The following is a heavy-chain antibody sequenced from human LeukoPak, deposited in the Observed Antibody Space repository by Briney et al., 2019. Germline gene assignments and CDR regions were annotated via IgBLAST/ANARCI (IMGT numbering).Heavy chain of an antibody. Sequence: SVKVSCKDSGDSFSTYAINCVRQAPGQGLEWVGGTIPIFGAAKFAQKFQDRVTIYADESTSTAYMEVSSLRSEDTALYFCARGNRDDAFDIWGEGTMVTVSS. CDR3: ARGNRDDAFDI. J-gene: IGHJ3*02. CDR2: TIPIFGAA. V-gene: IGHV1-69*13. CDR1: GDSFSTYA. D-gene: IGHD1-1*01.